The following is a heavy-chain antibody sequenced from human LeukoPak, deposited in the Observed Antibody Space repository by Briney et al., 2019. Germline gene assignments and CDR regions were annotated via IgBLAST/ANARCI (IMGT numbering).Heavy chain of an antibody. V-gene: IGHV3-23*01. D-gene: IGHD2-2*02. CDR3: AKDLGYCSSTSCYSLGWYYYYMDV. CDR1: GFTFSSYA. J-gene: IGHJ6*03. CDR2: ISGRGGST. Sequence: PGGSLRLSCAASGFTFSSYAMSWVRQAPGKGLEWVSAISGRGGSTYYADSVKGRFTISRDNSKNTLYLQMNSLRAEDTAVYYCAKDLGYCSSTSCYSLGWYYYYMDVWGKGTTVTVSS.